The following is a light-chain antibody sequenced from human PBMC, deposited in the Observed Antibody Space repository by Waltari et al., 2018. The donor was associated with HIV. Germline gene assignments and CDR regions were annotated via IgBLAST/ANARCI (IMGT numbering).Light chain of an antibody. Sequence: ELVMTQSPATIPVSPGERATLPCRASQSVNSQLAGYQHKPGPSPRPLIYGASTRATGVPVRFSGSGSGTEFTHTISSLQSEDVAVYYCQQYNHWPPYTFGQGTKREIK. CDR3: QQYNHWPPYT. J-gene: IGKJ2*01. V-gene: IGKV3-15*01. CDR1: QSVNSQ. CDR2: GAS.